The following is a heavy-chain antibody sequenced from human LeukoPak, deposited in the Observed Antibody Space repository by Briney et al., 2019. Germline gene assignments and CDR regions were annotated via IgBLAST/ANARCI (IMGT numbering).Heavy chain of an antibody. CDR3: AKRSPRTRIIDY. Sequence: PGGSLRLSCAASGFTFSSYAMSWVRQAPGKGLEWVSDISGSSDSTYYADSVKGRFTISRDNSKNTLYLQMNSLRAEDTAIYYCAKRSPRTRIIDYWGQGTLVTVSS. J-gene: IGHJ4*02. V-gene: IGHV3-23*01. D-gene: IGHD3-10*01. CDR1: GFTFSSYA. CDR2: ISGSSDST.